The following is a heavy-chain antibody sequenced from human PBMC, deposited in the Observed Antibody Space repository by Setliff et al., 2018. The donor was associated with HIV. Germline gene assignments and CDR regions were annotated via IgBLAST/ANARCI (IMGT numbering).Heavy chain of an antibody. Sequence: SETLSLTCTVSGASIRSSTSYWGWIRQPPGKGLEWIGTLYYSGSTYYNPSLRSRISVPVDTSKSQFSLTLSSVTAADTGIYYCVRSMGFGEIPFDYWGQGTLVTVS. V-gene: IGHV4-39*01. CDR3: VRSMGFGEIPFDY. CDR1: GASIRSSTSY. CDR2: LYYSGST. D-gene: IGHD3-10*01. J-gene: IGHJ4*02.